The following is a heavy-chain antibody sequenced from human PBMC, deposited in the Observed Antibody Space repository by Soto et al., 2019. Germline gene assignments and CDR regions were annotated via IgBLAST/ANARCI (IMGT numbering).Heavy chain of an antibody. CDR3: AKDAVYYYDSNQYYFDY. D-gene: IGHD3-22*01. CDR1: GFPFSIYA. J-gene: IGHJ4*02. V-gene: IGHV3-23*01. Sequence: GGSLRLSCAASGFPFSIYAMSLVRQSPGKGLEWVSAISGSGGSTYYADSVKGRFTISRDNSKNTLYLQMNSLRAEDTAVYYCAKDAVYYYDSNQYYFDYWGQGTRVTVSS. CDR2: ISGSGGST.